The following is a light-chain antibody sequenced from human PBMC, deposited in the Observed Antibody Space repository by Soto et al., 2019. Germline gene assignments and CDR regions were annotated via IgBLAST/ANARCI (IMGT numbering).Light chain of an antibody. CDR3: QQYYSTPGT. CDR2: WAS. CDR1: QSVLYSSNNKNY. J-gene: IGKJ3*01. V-gene: IGKV4-1*01. Sequence: DIVMTQSPDSLAVSLGERATINCKSSQSVLYSSNNKNYLAWYQQKPGQPPKLLIYWASTRESGVPDRFSGSGSGTDFTLTISSLQAEDVAVYYCQQYYSTPGTFGAGTKVDIK.